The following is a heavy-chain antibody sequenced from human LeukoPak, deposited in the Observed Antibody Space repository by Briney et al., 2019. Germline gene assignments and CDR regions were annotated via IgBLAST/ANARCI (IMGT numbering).Heavy chain of an antibody. CDR1: GASLSNNY. CDR3: ARRTGTKWYLDL. Sequence: PSETLSLTCTVSGASLSNNYWNWIRQPAGKALEWIGRIYSSGSTMYNPSLKSRVTMSIDTSENQFSLKLGSVTAADTAVYYCARRTGTKWYLDLWGRGTLVTVSS. CDR2: IYSSGST. D-gene: IGHD3/OR15-3a*01. J-gene: IGHJ2*01. V-gene: IGHV4-4*07.